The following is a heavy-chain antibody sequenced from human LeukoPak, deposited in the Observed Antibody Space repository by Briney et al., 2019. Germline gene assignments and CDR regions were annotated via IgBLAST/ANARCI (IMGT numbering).Heavy chain of an antibody. CDR3: ATGGNTSLTYYYYYMDV. CDR2: FDPEDGGT. Sequence: ASVKVSCKVSGYTLTELSMHWVRQAPGKGLEWMGGFDPEDGGTIYAQKFQGRVTMTEDTSTDTAYMELSSLRSEDTAVYYCATGGNTSLTYYYYYMDVWGKGTTVTVSS. CDR1: GYTLTELS. D-gene: IGHD2-2*02. V-gene: IGHV1-24*01. J-gene: IGHJ6*03.